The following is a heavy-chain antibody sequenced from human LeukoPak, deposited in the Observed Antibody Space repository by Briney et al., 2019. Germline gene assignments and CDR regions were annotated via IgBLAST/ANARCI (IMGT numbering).Heavy chain of an antibody. CDR3: ARERGGGADIVVVPTDAFDI. CDR1: GYTFTRYG. D-gene: IGHD2-2*01. Sequence: ASVKVSCKSSGYTFTRYGISWVRQAPGQGLEWMGWISAYNGNTNYAQKLQGRVTMTTDTSTSTAYMELRSLRSDDTAVYYCARERGGGADIVVVPTDAFDIWGQGTMVTVSS. CDR2: ISAYNGNT. V-gene: IGHV1-18*01. J-gene: IGHJ3*02.